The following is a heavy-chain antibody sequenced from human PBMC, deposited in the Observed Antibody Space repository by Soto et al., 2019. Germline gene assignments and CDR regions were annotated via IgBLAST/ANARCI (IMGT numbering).Heavy chain of an antibody. D-gene: IGHD6-19*01. J-gene: IGHJ3*02. CDR2: INAGNGNT. V-gene: IGHV1-3*01. CDR1: GYTFTSYS. CDR3: AREGYSSGWPGAFDI. Sequence: DSVKVSCNASGYTFTSYSMHWVRQAPGQRLEWMGWINAGNGNTKYSQKFQGRVTITRDTSASTAYMELSSLRSEDTAVYYCAREGYSSGWPGAFDIWGQGTMVTVSS.